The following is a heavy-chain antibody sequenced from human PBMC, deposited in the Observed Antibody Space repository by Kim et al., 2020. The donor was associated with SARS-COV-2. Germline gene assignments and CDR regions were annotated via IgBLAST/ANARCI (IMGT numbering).Heavy chain of an antibody. CDR3: AKNVHLTSVTFLWYFDL. Sequence: GGSLRLSCAASRFTFSNSAMTWVRQAPGKGLEWVSTIFGSGHGTYYGDSVKGRFIVSRDNSKNTLFLQMNNLRADDTAVYYCAKNVHLTSVTFLWYFDLWGRGTSVIVSS. D-gene: IGHD2-2*01. V-gene: IGHV3-23*01. J-gene: IGHJ2*01. CDR1: RFTFSNSA. CDR2: IFGSGHGT.